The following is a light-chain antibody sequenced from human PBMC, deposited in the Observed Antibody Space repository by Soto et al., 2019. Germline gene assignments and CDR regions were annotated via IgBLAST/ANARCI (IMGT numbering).Light chain of an antibody. CDR1: RSNIGAGYA. CDR3: QSYDTSLGASV. CDR2: DNT. J-gene: IGLJ2*01. V-gene: IGLV1-40*01. Sequence: QSVLTQPPSVSGAPGQRVTISCTGSRSNIGAGYAVHWYQQLPGTAPKLLIYDNTNRPSGVPDRFSASESGTSASLAITGLQSEDEADYYCQSYDTSLGASVFGGGTKLTVL.